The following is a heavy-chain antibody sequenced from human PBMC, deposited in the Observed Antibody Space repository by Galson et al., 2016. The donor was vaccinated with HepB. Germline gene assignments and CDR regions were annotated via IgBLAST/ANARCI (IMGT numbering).Heavy chain of an antibody. CDR3: ASGKWRDFDY. D-gene: IGHD1-26*01. CDR2: IYPGDSDT. Sequence: QSGAEVKKPGESVTISCQGSGYNFPSQWNGWVRQMPGKGLEWMGLIYPGDSDTRYSPSFQGQVTISADRSISTTYLQWSSLEASDSAIYYCASGKWRDFDYWGQGTLLTVAS. V-gene: IGHV5-51*01. J-gene: IGHJ4*02. CDR1: GYNFPSQW.